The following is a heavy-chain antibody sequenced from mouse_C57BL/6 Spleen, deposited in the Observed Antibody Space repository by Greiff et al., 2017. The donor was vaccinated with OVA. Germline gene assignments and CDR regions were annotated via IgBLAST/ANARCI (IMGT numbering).Heavy chain of an antibody. J-gene: IGHJ4*01. CDR1: GFTFSDYG. D-gene: IGHD2-1*01. Sequence: EVKLEESGGGLVKPGGSLKLSCAASGFTFSDYGMHWVRQAPEKGLEWVAYISSGSSTIYYADTVKGRVTISRDNAKNTLFLQMTSLRSEDTAMYYCARRNYRHYAMDDWGQGTSVTFSS. CDR3: ARRNYRHYAMDD. V-gene: IGHV5-17*01. CDR2: ISSGSSTI.